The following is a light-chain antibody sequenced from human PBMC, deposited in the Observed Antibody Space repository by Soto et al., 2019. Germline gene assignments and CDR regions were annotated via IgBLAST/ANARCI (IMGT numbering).Light chain of an antibody. V-gene: IGKV3-20*01. CDR2: RAS. CDR3: QQDCSSGT. J-gene: IGKJ1*01. CDR1: QSVSTY. Sequence: IVLTQSPSTLSVSQGERATLSCRASQSVSTYLAWYQQTPGQAPKVLIYRASNRATGIPDRFSGSGSGTDFTLTICRLEPEDFAVYYCQQDCSSGTFAQGTMV.